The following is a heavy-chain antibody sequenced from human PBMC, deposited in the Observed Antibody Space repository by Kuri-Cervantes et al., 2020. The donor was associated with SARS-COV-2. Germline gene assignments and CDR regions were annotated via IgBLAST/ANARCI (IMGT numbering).Heavy chain of an antibody. CDR3: AGEGRYSSGYYYATHPLDY. CDR1: GFTFSSYG. D-gene: IGHD3-22*01. CDR2: IWYDGSNK. Sequence: GESLKISCAASGFTFSSYGMHWVRQAPGKGLEWVAVIWYDGSNKYYADSVKGRFTISRDNSKNTLYLQMNSLRAEDTAVYYCAGEGRYSSGYYYATHPLDYWGQGTLVTVSS. J-gene: IGHJ4*02. V-gene: IGHV3-33*01.